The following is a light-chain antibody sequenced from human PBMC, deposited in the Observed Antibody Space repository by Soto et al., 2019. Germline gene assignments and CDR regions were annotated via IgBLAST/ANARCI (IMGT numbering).Light chain of an antibody. CDR1: QSISNW. CDR3: LQDFNYPIT. CDR2: HAS. V-gene: IGKV1-5*01. Sequence: DIQMTQSPSTLPASVGDRFTITCLAIQSISNWLAWYQQKPGTAPKLLIYHASTLESGVPSRFRGSGSGTDFTLTISSLLPEDFESYYCLQDFNYPITFGQGTRLEIK. J-gene: IGKJ5*01.